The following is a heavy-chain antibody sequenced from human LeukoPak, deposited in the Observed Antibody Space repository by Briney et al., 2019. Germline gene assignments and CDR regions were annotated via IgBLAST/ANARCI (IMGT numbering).Heavy chain of an antibody. V-gene: IGHV3-20*04. CDR3: ASAGLTYGSGSYFVY. CDR2: INWNGGST. Sequence: GGSLRLSCTVSGFTVSSNSMSWVRQAPGKGLEWVSGINWNGGSTVYADSVKGRFTISRDNAKNSLYLQMNSLRAEDTALYYCASAGLTYGSGSYFVYWGQGTLVTVSS. CDR1: GFTVSSNS. J-gene: IGHJ4*02. D-gene: IGHD3-10*01.